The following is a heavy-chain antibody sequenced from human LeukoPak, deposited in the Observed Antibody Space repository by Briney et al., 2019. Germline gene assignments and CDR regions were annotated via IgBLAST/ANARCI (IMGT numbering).Heavy chain of an antibody. V-gene: IGHV4-4*07. Sequence: SETLSLTCTVSGGSISSYYWSWIRQPAGKGLEWIGRIYTSGSTNYNPSLKSRVTISVDTSKNQFSLKLSSVTAADTAVYYCARDGCSSTSCYTDYYYYGMDVWGQGTTVTVSS. CDR3: ARDGCSSTSCYTDYYYYGMDV. CDR1: GGSISSYY. D-gene: IGHD2-2*02. CDR2: IYTSGST. J-gene: IGHJ6*02.